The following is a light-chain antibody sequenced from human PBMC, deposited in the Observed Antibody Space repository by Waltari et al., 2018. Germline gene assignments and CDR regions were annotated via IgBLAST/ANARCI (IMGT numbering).Light chain of an antibody. J-gene: IGLJ3*02. CDR1: SSDVGKYNY. V-gene: IGLV2-14*03. CDR3: SSYTGITTPVV. Sequence: QSALTQPASVSGSPGQSITISCTGTSSDVGKYNYVSWYQQHPDKAPKLMIYDVSNRPSGVSNRFSGSKSGNTASLTISGLQAEDEADYYCSSYTGITTPVVCGGGTKLAVL. CDR2: DVS.